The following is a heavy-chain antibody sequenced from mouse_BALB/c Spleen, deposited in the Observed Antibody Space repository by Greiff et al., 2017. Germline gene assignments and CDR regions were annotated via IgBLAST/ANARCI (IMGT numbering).Heavy chain of an antibody. D-gene: IGHD1-1*01. V-gene: IGHV5-4*02. J-gene: IGHJ2*01. CDR2: ISDGGSYT. CDR1: GFTFSDYY. CDR3: ARYGSSYAFDY. Sequence: DVMLVESGGGLVKPGGSLKLSCAASGFTFSDYYMYWVRQTPEKRLEWVATISDGGSYTYYPDSVKGRFTISRDNAKNNLYLQMSSLKSEDTAMYYCARYGSSYAFDYWGEGTTLTVSA.